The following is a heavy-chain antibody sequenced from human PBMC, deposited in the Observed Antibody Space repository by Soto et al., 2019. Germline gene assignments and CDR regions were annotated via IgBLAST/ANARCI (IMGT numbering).Heavy chain of an antibody. J-gene: IGHJ6*02. Sequence: GASVKVSCKASGFTFTSSAVQWVRQARGQRLEWIGWIVVGSGNTNYAQKFQERVTITRDMSTSTAYMELSSLRSEDTAVYYCAADSLLDVYYYGSGSNSRTTYYYYGMDVWGQGTTVTVSS. V-gene: IGHV1-58*01. CDR2: IVVGSGNT. CDR3: AADSLLDVYYYGSGSNSRTTYYYYGMDV. CDR1: GFTFTSSA. D-gene: IGHD3-10*01.